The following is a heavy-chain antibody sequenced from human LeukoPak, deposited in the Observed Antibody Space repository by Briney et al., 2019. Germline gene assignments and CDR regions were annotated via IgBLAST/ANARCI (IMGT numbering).Heavy chain of an antibody. J-gene: IGHJ4*02. Sequence: SSETLSLTCTVSGYSISSGYYWGWIRQPPGKGLERIGSIYHSGIAYYNPSLKSRVTISVDTSKNQFSLKLSSETAAGTAVYYCARDRGFWSGYSNDYWGQGTLVTVSS. CDR2: IYHSGIA. CDR1: GYSISSGYY. D-gene: IGHD3-3*01. V-gene: IGHV4-38-2*02. CDR3: ARDRGFWSGYSNDY.